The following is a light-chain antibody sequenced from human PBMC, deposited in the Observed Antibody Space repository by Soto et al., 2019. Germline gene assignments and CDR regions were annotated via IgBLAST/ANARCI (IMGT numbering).Light chain of an antibody. CDR2: GIS. V-gene: IGKV3-15*01. Sequence: EIVMTQFPATLSVSPGERATLSCRASQSVSSNLAWFQQKPGQAPRVLIYGISTRATGIPGRFSGRGSETEFTLTISSLQSEDFAVYYCQQYNNWPLTFGGGTKVEIK. J-gene: IGKJ4*01. CDR3: QQYNNWPLT. CDR1: QSVSSN.